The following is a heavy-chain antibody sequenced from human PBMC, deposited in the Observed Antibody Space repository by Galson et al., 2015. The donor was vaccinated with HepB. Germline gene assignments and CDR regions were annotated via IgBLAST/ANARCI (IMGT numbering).Heavy chain of an antibody. J-gene: IGHJ5*02. CDR1: GFTFSDYW. V-gene: IGHV3-7*01. CDR3: ARDRVVAGGGDWFDP. D-gene: IGHD6-13*01. CDR2: INKDGSEK. Sequence: SLRLSCAVSGFTFSDYWMSWVRQAPGKGLEWVANINKDGSEKYYVDSVKGRFTISRDNAKNSLWLQMNGLRAEDTAVYYCARDRVVAGGGDWFDPWGQGTLVTVSS.